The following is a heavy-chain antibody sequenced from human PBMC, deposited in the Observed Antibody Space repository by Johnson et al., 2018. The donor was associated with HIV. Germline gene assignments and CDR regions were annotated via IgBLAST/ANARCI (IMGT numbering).Heavy chain of an antibody. CDR2: ISSSGSTM. J-gene: IGHJ3*02. V-gene: IGHV3-11*04. D-gene: IGHD1-1*01. CDR3: AREELDPHAFDI. Sequence: VQLVESGGRVVQPGRSLRLSCAASGFTFSDYYMTWIRQAPGKGLEWVSYISSSGSTMYYADSVKGRFTISRDNSKNTLYLQMNSLRAEDTAVYYCAREELDPHAFDIWGQGTMVTVSS. CDR1: GFTFSDYY.